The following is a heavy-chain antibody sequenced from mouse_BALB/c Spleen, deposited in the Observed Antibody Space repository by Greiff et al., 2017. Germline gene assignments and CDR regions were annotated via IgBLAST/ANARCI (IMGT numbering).Heavy chain of an antibody. J-gene: IGHJ4*01. D-gene: IGHD2-1*01. CDR2: IYPGDGDT. CDR3: ARENGNYAMDY. Sequence: QVQLKESGAELARPGASVKLSCKASGYTFTSYWMQWVKQRPGQGLEWIGAIYPGDGDTRYTQKFKGKATLTADKSSSTAYMQLSSLASEDSAVYDCARENGNYAMDYWGQGTSVTVSS. V-gene: IGHV1-87*01. CDR1: GYTFTSYW.